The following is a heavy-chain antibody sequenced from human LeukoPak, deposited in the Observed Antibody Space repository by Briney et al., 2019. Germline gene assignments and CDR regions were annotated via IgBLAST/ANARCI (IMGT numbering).Heavy chain of an antibody. CDR1: GGSISRNSDY. V-gene: IGHV4-39*07. J-gene: IGHJ3*02. CDR2: IYYGGST. D-gene: IGHD3-22*01. CDR3: ARDLKLDGSSGYYAFDI. Sequence: SETLSLTCTVSGGSISRNSDYWGWIRQPPGKGLEWIGSIYYGGSTYYNPSLKSRVTISVDTSKNQFSLKMSSVIAADTAVYYCARDLKLDGSSGYYAFDIWGQGTMVTVSS.